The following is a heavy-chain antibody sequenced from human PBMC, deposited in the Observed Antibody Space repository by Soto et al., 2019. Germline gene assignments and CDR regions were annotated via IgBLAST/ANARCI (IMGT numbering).Heavy chain of an antibody. CDR1: GFSVTYAW. D-gene: IGHD2-15*01. J-gene: IGHJ5*02. CDR2: IRSKADAGTA. V-gene: IGHV3-15*01. CDR3: TRDMSGGRWGRCLSFGFDP. Sequence: RRLSRDASGFSVTYAWMSRGRQAPGKGLDWLGRIRSKADAGTAAYTTPVKGRFTFSRDHSRNTLYLQMNSLKTEDTTVYYCTRDMSGGRWGRCLSFGFDPWGQGTVVTVCS.